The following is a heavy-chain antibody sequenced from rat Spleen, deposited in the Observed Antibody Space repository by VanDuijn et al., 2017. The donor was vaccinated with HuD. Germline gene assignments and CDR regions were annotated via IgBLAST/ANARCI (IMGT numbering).Heavy chain of an antibody. D-gene: IGHD1-9*01. CDR2: ISYGDSSGHSST. J-gene: IGHJ2*01. Sequence: EVQLVESGGGLVQPGRSLKLSCAASGFTFNNYDMAWVRQAPTKGLEWVATISYGDSSGHSSTYYRDSVKGRFTISRDIAKSTLSLQMDSLRSEDTATYYCARRHYGYTDYFDYWGQGVMVTVSS. V-gene: IGHV5-29*01. CDR3: ARRHYGYTDYFDY. CDR1: GFTFNNYD.